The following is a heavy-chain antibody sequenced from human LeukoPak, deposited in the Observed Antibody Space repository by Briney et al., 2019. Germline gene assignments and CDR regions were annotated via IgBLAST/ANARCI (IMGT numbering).Heavy chain of an antibody. CDR1: GYTFATYW. V-gene: IGHV5-51*01. J-gene: IGHJ3*02. CDR2: IYPGDSRT. Sequence: GESLKISCKGSGYTFATYWIGWVRQMPGKGLEWMGIIYPGDSRTTYSPSFQGQVTISADKSISTAYLQWSSLKASDTAIYYCARQPGAGAIDAFDIWGQGTMVTVSS. D-gene: IGHD1-26*01. CDR3: ARQPGAGAIDAFDI.